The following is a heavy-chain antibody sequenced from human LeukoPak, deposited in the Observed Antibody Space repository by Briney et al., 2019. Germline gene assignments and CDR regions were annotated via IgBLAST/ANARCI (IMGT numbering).Heavy chain of an antibody. CDR2: INHSGST. Sequence: PSETLSLTCAVYGGSFSGYYWSWIRQPPGKGLEWIGEINHSGSTNYNPSLKSRVTISVDTSKNQFSLKLRSVTAADTAVYYCASSIPYGSGSYYKVRNYWGQGTLVTVSS. V-gene: IGHV4-34*01. CDR1: GGSFSGYY. J-gene: IGHJ4*02. D-gene: IGHD3-10*01. CDR3: ASSIPYGSGSYYKVRNY.